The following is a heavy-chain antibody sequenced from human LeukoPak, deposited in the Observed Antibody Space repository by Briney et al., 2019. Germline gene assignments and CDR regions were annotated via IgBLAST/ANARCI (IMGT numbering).Heavy chain of an antibody. D-gene: IGHD3-10*01. CDR2: IIPIFGTA. J-gene: IGHJ5*02. Sequence: SVKVSCKASGGTFSSYAISWVRQAPGQGLEWTGGIIPIFGTANYAQKFQGRVTITADESTSTAYMELSSLRSEDTAVYYCARDTRPAYYGSGSQNNWFDPWGQGTLVTVSS. CDR3: ARDTRPAYYGSGSQNNWFDP. V-gene: IGHV1-69*13. CDR1: GGTFSSYA.